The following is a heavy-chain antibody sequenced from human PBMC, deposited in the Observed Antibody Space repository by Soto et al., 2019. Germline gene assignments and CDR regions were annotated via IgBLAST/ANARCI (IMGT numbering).Heavy chain of an antibody. CDR2: ISAYNGNT. CDR3: ARSSTSVPSPYSSSWYDY. J-gene: IGHJ4*02. CDR1: GYTFTNCC. D-gene: IGHD6-13*01. V-gene: IGHV1-18*01. Sequence: GSVNVSCKSSGYTFTNCCISWVRQAPGQGLEWMGWISAYNGNTNYAQKFQGRVTMTTDTSTSTAYMDLRSLRSDDTAVYYCARSSTSVPSPYSSSWYDYWGQGTLVTVSS.